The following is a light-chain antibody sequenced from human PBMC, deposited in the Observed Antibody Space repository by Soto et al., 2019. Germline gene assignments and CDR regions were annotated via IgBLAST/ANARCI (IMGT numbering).Light chain of an antibody. V-gene: IGKV3-20*01. CDR3: HRYGSSPRT. CDR2: GPS. J-gene: IGKJ5*01. CDR1: QSVSSTY. Sequence: EIVLTQSPGTLSLSPGERATLSCRASQSVSSTYLAWYQHKPGQAPRLLIYGPSSRAAGIPDRFSGSGSGTDFTLTISRLEPEDFAVYYCHRYGSSPRTFGQGTRLEIK.